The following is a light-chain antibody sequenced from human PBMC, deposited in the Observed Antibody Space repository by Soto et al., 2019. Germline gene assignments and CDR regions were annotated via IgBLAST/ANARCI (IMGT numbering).Light chain of an antibody. J-gene: IGKJ1*01. Sequence: EIVLTQSKGIVSLSPGERATLPCRAIQSVSNDFLAWYQQKPGQAPRLLIYGASTRATDVPDRFSGSGSGADFTLTISRLEPEDFAVYYCQQYGSSPLRTFAHVTKVDVK. CDR2: GAS. V-gene: IGKV3-20*01. CDR1: QSVSNDF. CDR3: QQYGSSPLRT.